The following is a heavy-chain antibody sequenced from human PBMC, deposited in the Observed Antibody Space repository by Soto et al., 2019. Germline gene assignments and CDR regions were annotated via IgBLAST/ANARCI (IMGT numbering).Heavy chain of an antibody. Sequence: PGESLKISCKGSGYSFTSYWISWVRQMPGKGLEWMGRIDPSDSYTNYSPSFQGHVTISADKSISTAYLQWSSLKASDTAMYYCARVVVLPADYYYGMDVWGQGTTVTVSS. V-gene: IGHV5-10-1*01. CDR2: IDPSDSYT. J-gene: IGHJ6*02. CDR1: GYSFTSYW. CDR3: ARVVVLPADYYYGMDV. D-gene: IGHD2-2*01.